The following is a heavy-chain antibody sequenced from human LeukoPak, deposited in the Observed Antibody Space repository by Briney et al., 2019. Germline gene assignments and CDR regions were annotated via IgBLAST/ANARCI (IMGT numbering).Heavy chain of an antibody. CDR1: GYTFTSYG. D-gene: IGHD4-17*01. J-gene: IGHJ6*02. CDR2: ISAYNGNT. V-gene: IGHV1-18*01. CDR3: ARDHYGDYPGYYYSGMDV. Sequence: GASVKVCCKASGYTFTSYGISWVRQAPGQGLEWMGWISAYNGNTNYAQNLLGRVTMTTDTSTNTAYMELRSLTSDDTALYYCARDHYGDYPGYYYSGMDVWGQGTTVTVS.